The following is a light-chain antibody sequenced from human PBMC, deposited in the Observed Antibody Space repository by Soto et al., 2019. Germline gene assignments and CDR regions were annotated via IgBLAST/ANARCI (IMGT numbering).Light chain of an antibody. V-gene: IGKV1-5*03. J-gene: IGKJ1*01. CDR1: QSVSSW. Sequence: DIQMTQSPSTLSASVGDRVTITCRXSQSVSSWLAWFQQKPGKAPKLLIYKASNLQSGVSSRFRGGGSGTEFTLTISSLQPDDFATYYCQQYKTYWTFGPGTKVEIK. CDR3: QQYKTYWT. CDR2: KAS.